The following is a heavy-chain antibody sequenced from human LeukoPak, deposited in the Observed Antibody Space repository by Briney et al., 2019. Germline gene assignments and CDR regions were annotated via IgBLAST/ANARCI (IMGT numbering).Heavy chain of an antibody. V-gene: IGHV3-30*02. CDR1: GFTFSSYG. D-gene: IGHD6-13*01. J-gene: IGHJ4*01. CDR3: GKDAGTSSWDDPMDY. CDR2: IRYYGGIQ. Sequence: PGGSLSLSCAASGFTFSSYGMHGVRQAPPKGLEWVAFIRYYGGIQYYAAPPKGRFPISRNNSKNTFFPQFYILKTEGTAVYFCGKDAGTSSWDDPMDYWGQGTPVTVSS.